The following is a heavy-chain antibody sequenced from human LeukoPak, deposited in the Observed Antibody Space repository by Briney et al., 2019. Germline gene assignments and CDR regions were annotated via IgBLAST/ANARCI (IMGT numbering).Heavy chain of an antibody. V-gene: IGHV3-23*01. CDR2: ISGSGGST. J-gene: IGHJ3*02. CDR1: GFTFSSYA. D-gene: IGHD6-19*01. CDR3: ARGGSSGWYGGKNAFDI. Sequence: GGSLRLSCAASGFTFSSYAMSWVRQAPGKGLEWVSTISGSGGSTYYADSVKGRFTISRDNSKNTLYLQMNSLRAEDTAVYYCARGGSSGWYGGKNAFDIWGQGTMVTVSS.